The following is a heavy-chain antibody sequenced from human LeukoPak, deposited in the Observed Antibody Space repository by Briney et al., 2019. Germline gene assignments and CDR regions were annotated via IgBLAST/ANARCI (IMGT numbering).Heavy chain of an antibody. CDR1: GFSFSVNW. V-gene: IGHV3-7*01. J-gene: IGHJ4*02. Sequence: GGSPRLPCAASGFSFSVNWMSWVRQAPGKGPERVASIKKDESEKYYVDSVSGRFTISRDNAKNSLYLQMNSLRVEDTAVYYCAKEGYWGRGTLVTVSS. CDR2: IKKDESEK. CDR3: AKEGY.